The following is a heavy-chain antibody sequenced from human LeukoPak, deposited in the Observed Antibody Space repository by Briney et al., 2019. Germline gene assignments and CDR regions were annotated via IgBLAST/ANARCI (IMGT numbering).Heavy chain of an antibody. Sequence: GGSLRLSCEASGFTFSRFGMNWVRQAPGKGLEWVAFIQYDESLKCYLGSVKGRFATSRDNSKNTVYQQMNSLRVEDTAVYYCAKDQGVVGSYDAWGQGTLVTVSS. V-gene: IGHV3-30*02. D-gene: IGHD3-10*01. CDR1: GFTFSRFG. J-gene: IGHJ5*02. CDR3: AKDQGVVGSYDA. CDR2: IQYDESLK.